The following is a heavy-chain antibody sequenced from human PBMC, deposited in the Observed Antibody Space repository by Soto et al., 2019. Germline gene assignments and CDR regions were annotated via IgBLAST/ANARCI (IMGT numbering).Heavy chain of an antibody. CDR1: GYSFTNYW. J-gene: IGHJ5*02. CDR3: ARTVRGYSGYPLLRSNWFDP. Sequence: GESLKISCKDSGYSFTNYWIGWVRQMPGKGLEWMGIIYPGDSDTRYSPSFQGQVTISADKSISTAYLQWSSLKASDTAMYYCARTVRGYSGYPLLRSNWFDPWGQGTQVTVSS. D-gene: IGHD5-12*01. V-gene: IGHV5-51*01. CDR2: IYPGDSDT.